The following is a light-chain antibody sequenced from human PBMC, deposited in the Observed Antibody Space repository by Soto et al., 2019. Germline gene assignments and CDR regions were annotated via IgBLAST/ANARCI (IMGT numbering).Light chain of an antibody. CDR1: QTVGSY. Sequence: EIVLTQPPATLSLTTGERATLSCRASQTVGSYLAWFLQTPGQAPRLLIYETSSRATGIPARFSGSGSGTDFTLTISSLEAEDFAGYYCQQRSVWHQTFGQGA. CDR2: ETS. J-gene: IGKJ1*01. V-gene: IGKV3-11*01. CDR3: QQRSVWHQT.